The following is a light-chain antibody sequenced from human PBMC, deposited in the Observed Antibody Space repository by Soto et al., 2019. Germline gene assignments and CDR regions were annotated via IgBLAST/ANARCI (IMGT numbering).Light chain of an antibody. CDR2: GAS. J-gene: IGKJ4*01. CDR3: QPYNNWLLT. Sequence: EIVMTQSPATLSVSPGERATLSCRASQSVSSNLAWYQQKPGQAPRLLIYGASTRATGIPARFSGSGSWTEFTLTISSLQSEDFAVYYCQPYNNWLLTFGGGTKVEIK. CDR1: QSVSSN. V-gene: IGKV3-15*01.